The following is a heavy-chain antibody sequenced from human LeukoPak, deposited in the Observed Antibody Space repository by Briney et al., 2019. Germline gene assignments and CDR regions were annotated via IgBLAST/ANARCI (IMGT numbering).Heavy chain of an antibody. CDR2: ISSSGSTI. J-gene: IGHJ4*02. V-gene: IGHV3-11*01. Sequence: GGPLRLSCAASGFTFSDYYMSWIRQAPGKGLEWVSYISSSGSTIYYADSVKGRFTISRDNAKNSLYLQMNSLRAEDTAVYYCARGSVYALYDSSGYYPYWGQGTLVTVSS. D-gene: IGHD3-22*01. CDR1: GFTFSDYY. CDR3: ARGSVYALYDSSGYYPY.